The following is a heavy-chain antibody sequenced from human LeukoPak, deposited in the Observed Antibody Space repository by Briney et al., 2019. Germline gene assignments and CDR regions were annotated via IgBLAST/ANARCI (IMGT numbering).Heavy chain of an antibody. J-gene: IGHJ4*02. CDR2: ISYDGSNK. V-gene: IGHV3-30-3*01. Sequence: PGGSLRLSCAASGFTFSSYAMHWVRQAPGKGLERVAVISYDGSNKYYADSVKGRFTISRDNSKNTLYLQMNSLRAEDTAVYYCARDAGGWIQLWYFDYWGQGTLVTVSS. D-gene: IGHD5-18*01. CDR3: ARDAGGWIQLWYFDY. CDR1: GFTFSSYA.